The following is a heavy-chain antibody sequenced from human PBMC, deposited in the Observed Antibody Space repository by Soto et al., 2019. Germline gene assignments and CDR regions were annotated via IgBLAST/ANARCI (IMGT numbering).Heavy chain of an antibody. CDR1: GTSISSTNYY. J-gene: IGHJ5*02. D-gene: IGHD5-18*01. V-gene: IGHV4-39*01. CDR2: IYYTGMT. Sequence: SETLSLTCTVSGTSISSTNYYWGWIRQPPGKGLEWITSIYYTGMTYYNPSLKSRVTISVDTSKNQFSLSLSSVTAADTAVYYCARGRGYSYGLDPWGQGTLVTVSS. CDR3: ARGRGYSYGLDP.